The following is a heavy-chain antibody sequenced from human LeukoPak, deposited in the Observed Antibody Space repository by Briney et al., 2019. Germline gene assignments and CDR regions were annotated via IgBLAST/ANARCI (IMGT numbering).Heavy chain of an antibody. Sequence: SETLSLTCTVSGGSISTTGYYWAWIRQPPGKGLQWIASIYYSGSTYYNSSLKSRVTISVDTSKNQFSLKLSSMTAADTAVYYCASDKGYSNNYFDYWGQGTLVTVSS. V-gene: IGHV4-39*02. CDR1: GGSISTTGYY. J-gene: IGHJ4*02. CDR2: IYYSGST. CDR3: ASDKGYSNNYFDY. D-gene: IGHD6-13*01.